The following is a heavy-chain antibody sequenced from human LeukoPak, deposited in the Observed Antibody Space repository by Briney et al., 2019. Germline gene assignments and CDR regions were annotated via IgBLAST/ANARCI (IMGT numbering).Heavy chain of an antibody. CDR3: ARATTIFGVTDAFEI. D-gene: IGHD3-3*01. Sequence: PSETLSLTCAVSGGSITTSSYYWGWIRQSPGKGLEWIGSIYYSGSTYYNPSLKSRVTISADTSKKQFSLNLSSVTAADTAVYYCARATTIFGVTDAFEIWGQGTMVTVSS. V-gene: IGHV4-39*01. J-gene: IGHJ3*02. CDR1: GGSITTSSYY. CDR2: IYYSGST.